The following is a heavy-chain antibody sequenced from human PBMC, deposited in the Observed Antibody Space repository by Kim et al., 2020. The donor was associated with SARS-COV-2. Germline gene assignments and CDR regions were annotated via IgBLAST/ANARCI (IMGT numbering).Heavy chain of an antibody. Sequence: GGSLRLSCAASGFTFSSYWMSWVRQAPGKGLEWVANIKQDGSEKYYVDSVKGRFTISRDNAKNSLYLQMNSLRAEDTAVYYCARDLYSSGWYQQYFQHWGQGTLVTVSS. CDR3: ARDLYSSGWYQQYFQH. V-gene: IGHV3-7*03. D-gene: IGHD6-19*01. J-gene: IGHJ1*01. CDR1: GFTFSSYW. CDR2: IKQDGSEK.